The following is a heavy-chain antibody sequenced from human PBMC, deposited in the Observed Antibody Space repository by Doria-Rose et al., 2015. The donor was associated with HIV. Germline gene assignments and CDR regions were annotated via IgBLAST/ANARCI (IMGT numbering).Heavy chain of an antibody. Sequence: VTLKESGPVLVKPTETLTLTCTVSGVSLSSPGMGVSWIRQPPGKALEWLANIFSDDERSYKTSLKSRLTISRGTAESQVVLTMTDMDPVDTATYYCARIKSSRWYHKYYFDFWGQGTLVIVSA. CDR3: ARIKSSRWYHKYYFDF. CDR1: GVSLSSPGMG. V-gene: IGHV2-26*01. D-gene: IGHD6-13*01. J-gene: IGHJ4*02. CDR2: IFSDDER.